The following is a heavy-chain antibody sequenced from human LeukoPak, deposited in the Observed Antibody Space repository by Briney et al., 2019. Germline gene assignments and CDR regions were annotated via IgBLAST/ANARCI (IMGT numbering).Heavy chain of an antibody. D-gene: IGHD4-17*01. CDR3: ARAYGDPEVYFQH. Sequence: SVKVSCKASVGTFSSYAISWVRQAPGQGLEWMGRIILIFVTANYPQKFQGRVTITTDESTSTAYMELSSLRSEDTAVYYCARAYGDPEVYFQHWGQGTLVTVSS. J-gene: IGHJ1*01. CDR2: IILIFVTA. V-gene: IGHV1-69*05. CDR1: VGTFSSYA.